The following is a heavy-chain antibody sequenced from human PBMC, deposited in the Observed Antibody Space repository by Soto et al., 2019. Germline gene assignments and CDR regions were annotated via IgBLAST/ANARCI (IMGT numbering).Heavy chain of an antibody. CDR2: IIPIFGTA. Sequence: ASVKVSCKASGGTFSSYAISWVRQAPGQGLEWMGGIIPIFGTANYAQKFQGRVTITADESTSTAYMELSSLRSEDTAVYYCARGTVVTPDEYYFDYWGQGTLVTVSS. CDR1: GGTFSSYA. J-gene: IGHJ4*02. V-gene: IGHV1-69*13. D-gene: IGHD2-21*02. CDR3: ARGTVVTPDEYYFDY.